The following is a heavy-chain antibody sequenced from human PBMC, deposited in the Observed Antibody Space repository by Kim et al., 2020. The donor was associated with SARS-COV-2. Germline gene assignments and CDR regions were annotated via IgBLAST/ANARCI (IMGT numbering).Heavy chain of an antibody. D-gene: IGHD3-10*01. V-gene: IGHV4-59*01. CDR3: ASAVRDYGSGGGGWAYYYYYVDV. CDR1: GGSISSYY. Sequence: SETLSLTCTVSGGSISSYYWSWIRQPPGKGLEWIGYIYYSGSTNYNPSLKSRVTISVDTSKNQFSLKLSSVTAADTAVYYCASAVRDYGSGGGGWAYYYYYVDVWGKGPTVTLSS. J-gene: IGHJ6*03. CDR2: IYYSGST.